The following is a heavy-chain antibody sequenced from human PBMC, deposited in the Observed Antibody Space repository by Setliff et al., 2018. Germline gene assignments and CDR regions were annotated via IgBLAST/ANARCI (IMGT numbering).Heavy chain of an antibody. CDR2: INPNSGGT. D-gene: IGHD1-26*01. CDR1: GYTFTGYY. CDR3: ARDGSAFFYQN. Sequence: ASVKVSCKASGYTFTGYYMHWVRQAPGQGLEWMGWINPNSGGTNYAQKLQGRVIMTTDTFTNTAYMELRSLRSDDTAVYYCARDGSAFFYQNWGQGILVTVSS. V-gene: IGHV1-2*02. J-gene: IGHJ4*02.